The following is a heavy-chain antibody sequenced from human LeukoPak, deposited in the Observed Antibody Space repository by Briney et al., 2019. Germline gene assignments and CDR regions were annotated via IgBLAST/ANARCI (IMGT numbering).Heavy chain of an antibody. J-gene: IGHJ4*02. CDR3: ARGRWISGSYYNFDY. CDR1: GGSISSSSYY. D-gene: IGHD1-26*01. CDR2: INYSGTT. V-gene: IGHV4-39*07. Sequence: SETLSLTCSVSGGSISSSSYYWGWIRQAPGKGLEWIATINYSGTTHYNPSLKSRVTISADTSNNQFSLKLNSVTAADTAVYYCARGRWISGSYYNFDYWGQGTLVTVSS.